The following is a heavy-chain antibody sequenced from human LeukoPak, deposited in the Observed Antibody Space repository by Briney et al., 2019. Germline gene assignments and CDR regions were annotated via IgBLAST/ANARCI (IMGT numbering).Heavy chain of an antibody. J-gene: IGHJ4*02. CDR3: ARDLPHCSGGSCHPGAFDY. V-gene: IGHV3-11*01. D-gene: IGHD2-15*01. CDR2: ISSSGSTI. Sequence: GGSLRLSCAASGFTFSDYYISWIRQAPGKGLEWVSYISSSGSTIYYADSVKGRFTIARDNAKNSLYLQMNSLRAEDTAVYYCARDLPHCSGGSCHPGAFDYWGQGTLVTVSS. CDR1: GFTFSDYY.